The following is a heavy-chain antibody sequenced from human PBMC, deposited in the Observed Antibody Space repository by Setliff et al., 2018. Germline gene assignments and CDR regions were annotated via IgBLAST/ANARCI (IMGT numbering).Heavy chain of an antibody. V-gene: IGHV4-4*07. CDR1: GGSISSYY. J-gene: IGHJ6*03. CDR3: AREQWLDPPGYYYMDV. D-gene: IGHD6-19*01. Sequence: SETLSFTCPVSGGSISSYYWSWIRQPAGKGLEWIGHLYIGGSANYNPSLKSRVTMSIDTSKNQFSLKLNSVTAADMAVYYCAREQWLDPPGYYYMDVWAKGTTVTVSS. CDR2: LYIGGSA.